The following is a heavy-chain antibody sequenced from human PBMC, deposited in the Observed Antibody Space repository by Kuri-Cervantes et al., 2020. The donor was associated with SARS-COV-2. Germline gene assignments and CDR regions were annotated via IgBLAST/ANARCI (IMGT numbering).Heavy chain of an antibody. J-gene: IGHJ5*02. V-gene: IGHV3-43D*03. CDR1: GFTFDDYA. D-gene: IGHD3-3*01. CDR3: AREVTIFGAVSRGFDP. Sequence: GGSLRLSCAASGFTFDDYAMHWVRQAPGKGLEWVSLISWDGGSTYYADSVKGRSTISRDNAKNSLYLQMNSLRAEDTAVYYCAREVTIFGAVSRGFDPWGQGTLVTVSS. CDR2: ISWDGGST.